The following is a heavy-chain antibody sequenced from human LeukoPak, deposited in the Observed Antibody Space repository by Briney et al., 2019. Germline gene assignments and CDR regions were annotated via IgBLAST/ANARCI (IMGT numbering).Heavy chain of an antibody. CDR3: AREGGSGWPLTGVDP. CDR2: IYYSGST. CDR1: GGSISGYY. D-gene: IGHD6-19*01. Sequence: SETLSLTCTVSGGSISGYYWSWIRQPPGKGLEWIGYIYYSGSTNYNPSLKSRVTISVDTSKNQFSLKLSSVTAADTAVYYCAREGGSGWPLTGVDPWGQGILVTVTT. V-gene: IGHV4-59*01. J-gene: IGHJ5*02.